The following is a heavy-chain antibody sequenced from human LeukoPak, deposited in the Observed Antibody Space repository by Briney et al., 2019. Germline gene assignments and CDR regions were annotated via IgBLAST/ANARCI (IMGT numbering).Heavy chain of an antibody. V-gene: IGHV4-31*03. D-gene: IGHD2-15*01. CDR3: ARGNEARYCSGGSCWWFDP. CDR1: GGSISSGGYY. CDR2: IYYSGST. J-gene: IGHJ5*02. Sequence: SETLSLTCTVSGGSISSGGYYWSWIRQHPGKGLEWIGYIYYSGSTYYNPSLKSRVTISVDTSKNQFSLKLSPVTAADTAVYYCARGNEARYCSGGSCWWFDPWGQGTLVTVSS.